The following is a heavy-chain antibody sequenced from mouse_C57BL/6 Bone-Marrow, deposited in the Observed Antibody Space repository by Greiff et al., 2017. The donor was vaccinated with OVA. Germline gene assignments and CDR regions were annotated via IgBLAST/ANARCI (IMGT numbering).Heavy chain of an antibody. CDR3: ARHGPYYGSFYWYFDV. D-gene: IGHD1-1*01. Sequence: EVMLVESGGDLVKPGGSLKLSCAASGFTFSSYGMSWVRQTPDKRLEWVATISSGGSYTYYPDSVKGRFTISRDNAKNTLYLQMSSLKSEDTAMYYCARHGPYYGSFYWYFDVWGTGTTVTVSS. CDR1: GFTFSSYG. CDR2: ISSGGSYT. J-gene: IGHJ1*03. V-gene: IGHV5-6*01.